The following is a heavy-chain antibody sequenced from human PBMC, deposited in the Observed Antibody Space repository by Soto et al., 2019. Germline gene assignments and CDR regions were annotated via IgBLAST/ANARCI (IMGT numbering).Heavy chain of an antibody. CDR3: ARGRGYSGYDYVRIPGYDAFDI. D-gene: IGHD5-12*01. V-gene: IGHV4-34*01. CDR2: INHSRST. CDR1: GWPFTAYC. Sequence: SEALSLTSSNSGWPFTAYCWSRIRQPPGQVLELIVEINHSRSTNYHPSLKSRVTISVDTSKNQFSLKLSSVTAADTAVYYCARGRGYSGYDYVRIPGYDAFDIWGQGTMVT. J-gene: IGHJ3*02.